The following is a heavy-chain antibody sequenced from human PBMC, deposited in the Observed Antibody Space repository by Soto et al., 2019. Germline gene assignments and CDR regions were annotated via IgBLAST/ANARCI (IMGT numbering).Heavy chain of an antibody. Sequence: PGGSLRLSCAASGFTFSSYGMHWVRQAPGKGLEWVAVISYDGSNKYYADSVKGRLTISRDNSKNTLYLQMNSLRAEDTAVYYCANLYSGSYFPFDYWGQGTLVTVSS. CDR2: ISYDGSNK. D-gene: IGHD1-26*01. CDR1: GFTFSSYG. J-gene: IGHJ4*02. V-gene: IGHV3-30*18. CDR3: ANLYSGSYFPFDY.